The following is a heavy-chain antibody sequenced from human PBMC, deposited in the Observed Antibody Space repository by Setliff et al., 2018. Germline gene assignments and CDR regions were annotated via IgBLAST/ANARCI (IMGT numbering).Heavy chain of an antibody. Sequence: ASVKVSCKTSGFRFTSFGFSWVRQAPGQGLEWMGWISPYSGESNYAQKFQDRLTVTADTSTKTTYMELRSLTSDDMAVYFCTRSRGPRVVLAADFDFWGQGTPVTVSS. V-gene: IGHV1-18*03. CDR1: GFRFTSFG. D-gene: IGHD3-16*01. CDR3: TRSRGPRVVLAADFDF. CDR2: ISPYSGES. J-gene: IGHJ4*02.